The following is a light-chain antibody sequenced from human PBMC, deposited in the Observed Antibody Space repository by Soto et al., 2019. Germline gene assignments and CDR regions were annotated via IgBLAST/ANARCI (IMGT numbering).Light chain of an antibody. CDR3: QLRNNWPPIFT. V-gene: IGKV3-11*01. CDR1: QSLSGH. CDR2: DAS. Sequence: EIVLTQSPATLSLSPGERATLSCRASQSLSGHLAWFQQKPGQPPRLLIYDASNSATGVPARFSGSGSGTDFTLTISSLEPEDFAVYFCQLRNNWPPIFTFGPGTKVDFK. J-gene: IGKJ3*01.